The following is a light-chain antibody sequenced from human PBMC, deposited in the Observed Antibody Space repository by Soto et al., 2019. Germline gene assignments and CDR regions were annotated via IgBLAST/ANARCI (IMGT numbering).Light chain of an antibody. CDR3: GSWDSSLSAYV. J-gene: IGLJ1*01. CDR1: SSNIGGNS. CDR2: DDN. V-gene: IGLV1-51*01. Sequence: QSVLTQPPSVSAAPGQKVTISCSGSSSNIGGNSVSWYQQLPGTAPKLLIYDDNKRPSGIPDRFSGSKSGTSATLGITGFQTGYYADYYCGSWDSSLSAYVFGTGTKVAVL.